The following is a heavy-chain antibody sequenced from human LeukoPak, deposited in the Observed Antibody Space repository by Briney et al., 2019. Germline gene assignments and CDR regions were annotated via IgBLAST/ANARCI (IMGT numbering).Heavy chain of an antibody. J-gene: IGHJ3*02. D-gene: IGHD6-13*01. CDR3: AREVTAAGQPAAFDI. V-gene: IGHV3-20*04. Sequence: GGSLRLSCEASGFTFDDYGMSWVRQAPGKGLEWVCGINWSGGSTGYADSVKGRFTISRDKAKNSPYLQMNSLRAEDTALYYCAREVTAAGQPAAFDIWGQGTMVTVSS. CDR1: GFTFDDYG. CDR2: INWSGGST.